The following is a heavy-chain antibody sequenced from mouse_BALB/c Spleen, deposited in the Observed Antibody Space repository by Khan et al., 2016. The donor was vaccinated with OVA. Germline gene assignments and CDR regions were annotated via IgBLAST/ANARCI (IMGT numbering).Heavy chain of an antibody. CDR1: GFAFSSYD. V-gene: IGHV5-9*02. CDR3: VRHGGFDPYYAMDN. CDR2: ISSGGSYT. J-gene: IGHJ4*01. Sequence: EVELAESGGGLVKPGGSLKLSCAASGFAFSSYDMSWVRQTPEKRLEWVATISSGGSYTKYSDSVKGRFIISRDKARNTLYLQMSSLRSEDTALYYCVRHGGFDPYYAMDNWGQGTSVTVSS.